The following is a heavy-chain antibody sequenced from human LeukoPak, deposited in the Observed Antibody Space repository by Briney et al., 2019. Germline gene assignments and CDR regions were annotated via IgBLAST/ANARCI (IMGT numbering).Heavy chain of an antibody. D-gene: IGHD3-10*01. J-gene: IGHJ6*02. Sequence: SETLSLTCTVSGGSISGYYWSYTRQSPGQGLEWIGYIFSSGTTLYNPSLRGRVTLSVDTSRNDISLKLTSVTAADTAVYHCARHDRVPLYQHGMDVWGQGTTVTVSS. CDR3: ARHDRVPLYQHGMDV. CDR1: GGSISGYY. V-gene: IGHV4-59*08. CDR2: IFSSGTT.